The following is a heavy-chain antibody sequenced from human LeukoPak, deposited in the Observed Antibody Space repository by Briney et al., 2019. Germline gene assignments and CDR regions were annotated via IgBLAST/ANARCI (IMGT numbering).Heavy chain of an antibody. J-gene: IGHJ4*02. D-gene: IGHD4-4*01. Sequence: PSETLSLTCTVSGGSISSSSYYWGWIRQPPGKGLVWIGSIYYSGSTYYNPSLKSRVTISVDTSKNQFSLKLSSVTAADTAVYYCAGQDSNYVFDYWGQGTLVTVSS. V-gene: IGHV4-39*01. CDR3: AGQDSNYVFDY. CDR1: GGSISSSSYY. CDR2: IYYSGST.